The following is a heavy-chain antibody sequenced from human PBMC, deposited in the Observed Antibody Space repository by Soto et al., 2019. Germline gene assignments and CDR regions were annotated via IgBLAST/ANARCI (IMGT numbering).Heavy chain of an antibody. Sequence: QLQLVQSGAEVKKPEASVKVSCKASGYTFTSYDINWVRQATGQGHEWMGWMNPNSGNTGYAQKFQGRVTMTRNTSISTAYMELSSLRSEDTAVYYCARCDSSSWTFPTDYWGQGTLVTVSS. CDR3: ARCDSSSWTFPTDY. D-gene: IGHD6-13*01. CDR1: GYTFTSYD. V-gene: IGHV1-8*01. J-gene: IGHJ4*02. CDR2: MNPNSGNT.